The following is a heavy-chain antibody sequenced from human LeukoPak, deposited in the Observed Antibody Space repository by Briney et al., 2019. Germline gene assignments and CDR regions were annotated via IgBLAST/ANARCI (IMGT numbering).Heavy chain of an antibody. CDR3: ARAPRGSGWYNWFDP. CDR2: IYYSGST. Sequence: SETLSLTCTVSGGSISSYYWSWIRQPPGKGLEWIGYIYYSGSTNYNPSLKSRVTISVDTSKNQFSLKLSSVTAADTAVYYCARAPRGSGWYNWFDPWGQGTLVTVSS. J-gene: IGHJ5*02. D-gene: IGHD6-19*01. V-gene: IGHV4-59*01. CDR1: GGSISSYY.